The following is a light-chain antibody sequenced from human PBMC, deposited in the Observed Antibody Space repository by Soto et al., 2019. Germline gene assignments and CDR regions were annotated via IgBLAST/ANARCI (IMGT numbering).Light chain of an antibody. CDR3: SSYAGSNNFFYV. CDR2: EGS. V-gene: IGLV2-8*01. J-gene: IGLJ1*01. CDR1: SSDVGGYNY. Sequence: QSALTQPPSASGSPGQSVSISCTGTSSDVGGYNYVSWYQQHPGKAPKLMIYEGSKRPPGVPDRFSGSKSGNTASRTVSGLQAEDEADNYCSSYAGSNNFFYVFGPGTKVTVL.